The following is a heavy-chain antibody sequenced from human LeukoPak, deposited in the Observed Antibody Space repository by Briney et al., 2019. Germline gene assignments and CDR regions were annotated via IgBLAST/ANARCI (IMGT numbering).Heavy chain of an antibody. D-gene: IGHD6-13*01. CDR1: GGSISSGSYY. CDR3: ACYSSSWDSGFDY. J-gene: IGHJ4*02. Sequence: MTSETLSLTCTVSGGSISSGSYYWSWIRQPAGKGLEWIGRIYTSGSTNYNPSLKSRVTISVDTSKNQFSLKLSSVTAADTAVYYCACYSSSWDSGFDYWGQGTLVTVSS. V-gene: IGHV4-61*02. CDR2: IYTSGST.